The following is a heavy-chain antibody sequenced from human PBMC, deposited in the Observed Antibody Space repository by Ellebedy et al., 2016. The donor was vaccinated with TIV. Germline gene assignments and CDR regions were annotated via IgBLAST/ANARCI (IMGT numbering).Heavy chain of an antibody. D-gene: IGHD4-17*01. V-gene: IGHV3-21*01. CDR2: ISRSSSSI. CDR3: ARGRRATETTIY. J-gene: IGHJ4*02. CDR1: GFTFSDYN. Sequence: GESLKISXAASGFTFSDYNMNWVRQAPGKGLEWVSSISRSSSSIYYADSVRGRFTVSRDNARNSLHLQMNSLRAEDTGVYFCARGRRATETTIYWGQGAPVTVSS.